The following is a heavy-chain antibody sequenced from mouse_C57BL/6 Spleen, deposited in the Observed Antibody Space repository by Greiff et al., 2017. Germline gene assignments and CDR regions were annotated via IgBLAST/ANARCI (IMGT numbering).Heavy chain of an antibody. Sequence: VQLKESGGGLVKPGGSLKLSCAASGFTFSSYAMSWVRQTPEKRLEWVATISDGGSYTYYPDNVKGRFTISRDNAKNNLYLQMSHLKSEDTAMYYCARDYGNDLDYWGQGTTLTVSS. CDR1: GFTFSSYA. CDR2: ISDGGSYT. J-gene: IGHJ2*01. V-gene: IGHV5-4*01. CDR3: ARDYGNDLDY. D-gene: IGHD2-2*01.